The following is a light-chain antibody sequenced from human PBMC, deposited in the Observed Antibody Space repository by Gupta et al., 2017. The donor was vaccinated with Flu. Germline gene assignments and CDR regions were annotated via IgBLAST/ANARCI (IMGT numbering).Light chain of an antibody. V-gene: IGKV1-39*01. Sequence: DIQMTQSPSSLSASVGDRVTITCRASQSISSYLNWYQQKPGKAPKLLIYAASSLQSGVPSRFSGSGSGTDFTLTISSLQPEDFATCYGQQGKTFGQGTKVEIK. CDR1: QSISSY. CDR3: QQGKT. CDR2: AAS. J-gene: IGKJ1*01.